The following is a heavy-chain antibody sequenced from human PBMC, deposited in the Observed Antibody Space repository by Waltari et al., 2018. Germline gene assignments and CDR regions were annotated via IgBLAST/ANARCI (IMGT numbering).Heavy chain of an antibody. J-gene: IGHJ4*02. V-gene: IGHV3-33*06. CDR2: IWYDGSNK. CDR3: AKDPSSTPGGLDY. CDR1: GFTFGRYG. D-gene: IGHD3-10*01. Sequence: QVQLVESGGGVVQPGRSLSLSCAASGFTFGRYGMHWVRQAPGKGLEGVAVIWYDGSNKYYADSVKGRFTISRDNSKNTLYLQMNSLRAEDTAVYYCAKDPSSTPGGLDYWGQGTLVTVSS.